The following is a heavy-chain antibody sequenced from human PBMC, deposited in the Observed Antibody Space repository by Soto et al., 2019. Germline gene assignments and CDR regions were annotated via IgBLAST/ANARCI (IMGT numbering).Heavy chain of an antibody. V-gene: IGHV3-23*01. Sequence: EVQLLESGGGLVQRGGSLRLSCAASGFTFSSYAMSWVRQAPGKGLEWVSAISVSGGSTYYADSVKGRFTISRDNSKNTLNLQMNGLRAEDTGVYYCAKGFTLGDCSGGSCHPGYCDFDLWGRGPLVTVSP. CDR2: ISVSGGST. CDR1: GFTFSSYA. CDR3: AKGFTLGDCSGGSCHPGYCDFDL. D-gene: IGHD2-15*01. J-gene: IGHJ2*01.